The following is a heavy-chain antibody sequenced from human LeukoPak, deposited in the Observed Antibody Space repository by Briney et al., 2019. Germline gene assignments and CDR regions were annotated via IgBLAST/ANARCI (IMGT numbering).Heavy chain of an antibody. CDR2: ISGGGATT. V-gene: IGHV3-23*01. CDR3: AKSTGYSTTGRDFDS. D-gene: IGHD6-13*01. Sequence: GGSLRLSCGASGFSFSSHAMNWVRQAPGKGLEWVSDISGGGATTFYADSVKGRFTISRDNSKNTLYLQLSSLRAEDTAVYYCAKSTGYSTTGRDFDSWGRGTLVTVSS. CDR1: GFSFSSHA. J-gene: IGHJ4*02.